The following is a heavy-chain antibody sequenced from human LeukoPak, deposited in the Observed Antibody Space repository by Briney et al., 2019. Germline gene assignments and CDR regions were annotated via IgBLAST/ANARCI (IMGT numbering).Heavy chain of an antibody. D-gene: IGHD3-10*01. CDR3: ARTSSFTLIRGLDQ. J-gene: IGHJ4*02. CDR1: GFSLSISGMY. CDR2: IDWDDDK. V-gene: IGHV2-70*11. Sequence: SGPTLVNPTQTLTLTRTFSGFSLSISGMYVTWIRQPPGKALEWLARIDWDDDKYYSTSLKTRLTISKDTSKNQVVLTMTNMDPVDTATCYCARTSSFTLIRGLDQWGQGTLVTVSS.